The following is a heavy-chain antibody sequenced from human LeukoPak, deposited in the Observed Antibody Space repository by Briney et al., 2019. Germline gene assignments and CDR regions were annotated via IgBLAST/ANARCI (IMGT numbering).Heavy chain of an antibody. Sequence: GGSLRLSCAASGFTFSSYSMNWVRQAPGKGLEWVSYISSSSSTIYYADSVKGRFTISRDNAKNSLYLQMNSLKAEDTAVYYCARALGYRGVSSAFDIWGQGTMVTVSS. CDR3: ARALGYRGVSSAFDI. CDR2: ISSSSSTI. V-gene: IGHV3-48*01. CDR1: GFTFSSYS. D-gene: IGHD3-10*01. J-gene: IGHJ3*02.